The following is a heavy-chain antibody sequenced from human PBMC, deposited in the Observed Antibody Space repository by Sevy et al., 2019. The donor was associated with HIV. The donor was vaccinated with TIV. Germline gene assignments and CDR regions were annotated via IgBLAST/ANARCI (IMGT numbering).Heavy chain of an antibody. Sequence: ASVKVSCKASGYTFTNHGISWVRQAPGQGLEWMGWINPHNGNTKYAQKLQGRVTMTTDTSTNTAYMEVRCLRSDDTAVYYCAREGTLVTMIIWGQGTLVTVSS. CDR3: AREGTLVTMII. CDR1: GYTFTNHG. CDR2: INPHNGNT. J-gene: IGHJ4*02. D-gene: IGHD3-22*01. V-gene: IGHV1-18*01.